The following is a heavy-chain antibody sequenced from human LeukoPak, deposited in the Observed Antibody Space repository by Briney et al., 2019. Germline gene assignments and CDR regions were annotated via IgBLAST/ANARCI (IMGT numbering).Heavy chain of an antibody. CDR1: GGSISSGGYY. D-gene: IGHD6-13*01. J-gene: IGHJ6*02. V-gene: IGHV4-31*03. CDR2: IYYSGST. CDR3: ARDLGSSSWGEGYYGMDV. Sequence: SQTLSLTCTVSGGSISSGGYYWGWIRQHPGKGLEWIGYIYYSGSTYYNPSLKSRVTISVNTSKNQFSLKLSSVTAADTAVYYCARDLGSSSWGEGYYGMDVWGQGTTVTVSS.